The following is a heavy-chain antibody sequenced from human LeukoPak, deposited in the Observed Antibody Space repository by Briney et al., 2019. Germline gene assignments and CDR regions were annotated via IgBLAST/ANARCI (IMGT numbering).Heavy chain of an antibody. CDR1: GYTFTSYG. CDR3: ARSLRGWYKDY. V-gene: IGHV1-18*01. D-gene: IGHD6-19*01. J-gene: IGHJ4*02. Sequence: GASVKVSCKASGYTFTSYGISWVRQAPGQGLEWMGWISAYNGNTNYAQKFQGRVSMTGDTSISTAYMELSSLRSEDTAVYYCARSLRGWYKDYWGQGTLVTVSS. CDR2: ISAYNGNT.